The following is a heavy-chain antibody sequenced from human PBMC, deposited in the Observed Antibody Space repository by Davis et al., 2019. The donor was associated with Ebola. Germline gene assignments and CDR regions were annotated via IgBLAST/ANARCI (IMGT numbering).Heavy chain of an antibody. CDR2: INHSGST. Sequence: PSETLSLTCAVYGGSFSGYYWSWIRQPPGKGLEWIGEINHSGSTNYNPSLKSRVTISVDTSKNQFSLKLSSVTAADTAVYYCARGYGGNPLGYWGQGTLVTVSS. D-gene: IGHD4-23*01. CDR3: ARGYGGNPLGY. J-gene: IGHJ4*02. V-gene: IGHV4-34*01. CDR1: GGSFSGYY.